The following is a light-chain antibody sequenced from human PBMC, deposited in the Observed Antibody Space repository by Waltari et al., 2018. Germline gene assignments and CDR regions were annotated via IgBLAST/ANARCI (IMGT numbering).Light chain of an antibody. Sequence: NFMLTQPHSVSESPGKTITISCTRSSGSIASNYVQRYQQRPGSAPTTVISEDHPRPSGVPDPFSGSIDSSSNAASLTISGLKTEDEADYYCQSSDSSLVVFGGGTKLTVL. J-gene: IGLJ2*01. CDR2: EDH. V-gene: IGLV6-57*04. CDR3: QSSDSSLVV. CDR1: SGSIASNY.